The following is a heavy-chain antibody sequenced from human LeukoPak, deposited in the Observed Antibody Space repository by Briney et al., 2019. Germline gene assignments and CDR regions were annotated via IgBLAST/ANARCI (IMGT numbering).Heavy chain of an antibody. V-gene: IGHV4-61*02. CDR3: ARRVGVTRYFDS. CDR2: IYSSGNT. J-gene: IGHJ4*02. CDR1: GGSISSANYY. D-gene: IGHD1-26*01. Sequence: SETLSLTCTVSGGSISSANYYWTWVRQPAGKGLEWIGRIYSSGNTDYNPSPKSRVTISLDASKNQFSLSLSSVTAADTAVYYCARRVGVTRYFDSWGQGTLVTVSS.